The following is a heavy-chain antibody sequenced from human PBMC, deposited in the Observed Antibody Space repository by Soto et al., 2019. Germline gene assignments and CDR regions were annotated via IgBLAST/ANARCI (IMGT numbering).Heavy chain of an antibody. CDR2: MYNSGST. CDR1: GGSISSGDYY. D-gene: IGHD2-15*01. Sequence: SETLSLTCTVSGGSISSGDYYWSWIRQPPGKGLEWIGYMYNSGSTYYNTSLKSRVTISVDTSKNQFSLKLSSVTAADTAVYYCARDRSGGSCYYDYWGQGTLVTVSS. V-gene: IGHV4-30-4*01. J-gene: IGHJ4*02. CDR3: ARDRSGGSCYYDY.